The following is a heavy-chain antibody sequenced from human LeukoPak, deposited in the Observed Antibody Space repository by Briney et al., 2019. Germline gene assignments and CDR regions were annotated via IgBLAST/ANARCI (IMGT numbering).Heavy chain of an antibody. D-gene: IGHD3-22*01. J-gene: IGHJ4*02. CDR2: IIPIFGTA. CDR3: ARSSRYYDSSGLQAYYFDY. CDR1: GGTFSSYA. Sequence: ASVKVSCKASGGTFSSYAISWVRQAPGQGLEWMGGIIPIFGTANYAQKCQGRVTITADESTSLAYMELSSLRSEDTAGYYCARSSRYYDSSGLQAYYFDYWGQGTLVTVSS. V-gene: IGHV1-69*01.